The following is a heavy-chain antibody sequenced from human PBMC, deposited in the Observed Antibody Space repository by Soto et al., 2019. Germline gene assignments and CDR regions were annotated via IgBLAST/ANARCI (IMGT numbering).Heavy chain of an antibody. CDR1: GYTFSTYG. D-gene: IGHD2-2*01. Sequence: GASVKVSCKASGYTFSTYGIPWVRQAPGQGLDWMGWINPLKGDTKSEANFQDRVTMTTDTSKRTAYMERRRLRSDDTAVYYCARVKVPAAMPGEDNWFDHWGQGRPVTVPQ. CDR2: INPLKGDT. J-gene: IGHJ5*02. CDR3: ARVKVPAAMPGEDNWFDH. V-gene: IGHV1-18*01.